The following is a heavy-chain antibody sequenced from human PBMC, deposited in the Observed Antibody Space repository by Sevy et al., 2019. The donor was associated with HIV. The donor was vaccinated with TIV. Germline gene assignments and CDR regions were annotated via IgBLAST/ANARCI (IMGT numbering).Heavy chain of an antibody. CDR3: ARGDYYDSGPLIDYRPLDH. CDR1: GFIFSSHW. Sequence: GGSLRLSCEASGFIFSSHWMNWVRQAPGKGLEWVANINQHGSDKNYVASVEGRFSISRDNAKNSLYLQMNSLRVGDTAVYYCARGDYYDSGPLIDYRPLDHWGRGTLVTVSS. J-gene: IGHJ4*02. V-gene: IGHV3-7*01. CDR2: INQHGSDK. D-gene: IGHD3-22*01.